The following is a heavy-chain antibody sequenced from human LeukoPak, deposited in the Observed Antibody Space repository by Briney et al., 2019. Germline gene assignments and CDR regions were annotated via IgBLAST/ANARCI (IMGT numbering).Heavy chain of an antibody. CDR2: FDPEDGET. CDR1: GYTLTELS. CDR3: ATGRGSGSYYYFDY. J-gene: IGHJ4*02. D-gene: IGHD1-26*01. V-gene: IGHV1-24*01. Sequence: ASVKVSCKVSGYTLTELSMHWVRQAPGKGLEWMGGFDPEDGETIYARKFQGRVTMTEDTSTDTAYMELSSLRSEDTAVYYCATGRGSGSYYYFDYWGQGTLVTVSS.